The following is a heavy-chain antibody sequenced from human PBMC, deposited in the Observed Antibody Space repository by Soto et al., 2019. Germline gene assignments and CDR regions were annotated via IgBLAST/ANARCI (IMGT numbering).Heavy chain of an antibody. J-gene: IGHJ6*04. CDR1: GGSISSYY. CDR3: PRSDGSIGQGHQPDV. V-gene: IGHV4-59*08. CDR2: IYYSGST. Sequence: SETLSLTCTVSGGSISSYYWSWIRQPPGKGLEWIGYIYYSGSTNYNPSLKSRVTISVDTSKNQFSLKLSSVTAADTAVYYCPRSDGSIGQGHQPDVWGKGTTVTVSS. D-gene: IGHD3-22*01.